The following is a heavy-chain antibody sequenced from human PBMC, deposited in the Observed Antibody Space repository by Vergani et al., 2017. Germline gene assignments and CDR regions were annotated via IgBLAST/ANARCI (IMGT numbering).Heavy chain of an antibody. D-gene: IGHD6-6*01. CDR2: ISGGGDTN. CDR3: AKGARLEARHNWFDS. J-gene: IGHJ5*01. Sequence: VQLLESGGGLVQSGGSLRLSCAASGFTFNSFAMTWVRQAPGMGLEWISTISGGGDTNHYADSVKGRFTISRDNYKSTLYLQIKSLRAEDTAVYYCAKGARLEARHNWFDSWGQGSQVTVSS. V-gene: IGHV3-23*01. CDR1: GFTFNSFA.